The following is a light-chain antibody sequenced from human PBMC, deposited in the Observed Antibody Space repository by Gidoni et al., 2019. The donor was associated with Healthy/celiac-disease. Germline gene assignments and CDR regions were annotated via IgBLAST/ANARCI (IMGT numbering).Light chain of an antibody. CDR3: QQSYSTPPT. CDR2: AAS. V-gene: IGKV1-39*01. Sequence: DIQMTQSPTSLSASVGDRVTITCRASQSISSYLNWYQQKPGKAPKLLLYAASSLQSGVPSRFSRSGSGTDFTLTISSLQPEDFATYYCQQSYSTPPTFGQGTKVEI. CDR1: QSISSY. J-gene: IGKJ1*01.